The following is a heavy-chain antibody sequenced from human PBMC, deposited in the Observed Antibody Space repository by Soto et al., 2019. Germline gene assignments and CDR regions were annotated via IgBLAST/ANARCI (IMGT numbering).Heavy chain of an antibody. CDR3: AGHDFWSGYYLDGFDY. D-gene: IGHD3-3*01. Sequence: SETLSLTCAVSGGSISSGGYSWSWIRQPPGKGLEWIGYIYHSGSTYYNPSLKSRVTISVDTSKNQFSLKLSSVTAADTAVYYCAGHDFWSGYYLDGFDYWGQRTLVTVSS. V-gene: IGHV4-30-2*02. CDR2: IYHSGST. CDR1: GGSISSGGYS. J-gene: IGHJ4*02.